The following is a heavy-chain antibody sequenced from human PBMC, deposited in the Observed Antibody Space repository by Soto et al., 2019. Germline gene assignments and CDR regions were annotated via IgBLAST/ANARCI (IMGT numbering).Heavy chain of an antibody. D-gene: IGHD2-21*02. J-gene: IGHJ5*02. CDR1: GGTLSTYG. CDR3: ARIGMALVTAGGFDP. CDR2: IIPVFGTT. V-gene: IGHV1-69*01. Sequence: QLQLVQSGAEVKEPGSSVKVSCQASGGTLSTYGVTWVRQAPGQGLEWMGGIIPVFGTTTYAQKFQGRVTISADESTNNAYLEVNSLRSEDTAVYFCARIGMALVTAGGFDPWGQGTLVNVSS.